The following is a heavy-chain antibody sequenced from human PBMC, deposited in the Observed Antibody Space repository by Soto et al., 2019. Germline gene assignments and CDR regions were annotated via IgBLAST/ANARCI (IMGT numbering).Heavy chain of an antibody. CDR2: INPNSGGT. J-gene: IGHJ6*02. D-gene: IGHD6-19*01. CDR3: ARAPERLWLDYYYYGMDV. Sequence: QVQLVQSGAEVKKPGASVKVSCKASGYTFTGYYMHWVRQAPGQGLEWMGWINPNSGGTNYAQKFQGRVTMTRATSISTAYMELSRLRADDTAVYYCARAPERLWLDYYYYGMDVWGQGTTVTVSS. CDR1: GYTFTGYY. V-gene: IGHV1-2*02.